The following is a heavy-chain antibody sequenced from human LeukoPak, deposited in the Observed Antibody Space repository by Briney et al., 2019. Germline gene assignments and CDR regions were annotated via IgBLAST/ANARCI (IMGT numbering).Heavy chain of an antibody. CDR2: IIPIFGTA. D-gene: IGHD3-22*01. CDR3: ARLYYDSSGSPDYYYYYYMDV. Sequence: ASVKVSCKASGYTFTGYYMHWVRQAPGQGLEWMGGIIPIFGTANYAQKFQGRVTMTRDTSTSTVYMELSSLRSEDTAVYYCARLYYDSSGSPDYYYYYYMDVWGKGTTVTISS. CDR1: GYTFTGYY. J-gene: IGHJ6*03. V-gene: IGHV1-46*01.